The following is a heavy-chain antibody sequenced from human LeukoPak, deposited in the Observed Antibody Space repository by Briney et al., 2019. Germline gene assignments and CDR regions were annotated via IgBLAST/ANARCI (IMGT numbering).Heavy chain of an antibody. Sequence: PGGSLRLSCAASGFXFSSSWIHWVRQAPGKGLVWGSRINSDGSTTTYADSVKGRFTVPRDNAKNTLYLQMNSLKADDTAVYYCARAVGGSSDYWGQGTLVTVSS. CDR3: ARAVGGSSDY. CDR2: INSDGSTT. D-gene: IGHD1-26*01. J-gene: IGHJ4*02. V-gene: IGHV3-74*01. CDR1: GFXFSSSW.